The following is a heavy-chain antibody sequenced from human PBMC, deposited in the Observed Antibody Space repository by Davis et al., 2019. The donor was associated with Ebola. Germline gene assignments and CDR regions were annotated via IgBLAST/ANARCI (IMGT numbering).Heavy chain of an antibody. V-gene: IGHV3-30*18. CDR1: RFTFSSYG. CDR2: ISYDGSNK. D-gene: IGHD5-18*01. J-gene: IGHJ4*02. Sequence: PGGSLRLSCAASRFTFSSYGMHWVRQAPGKGLEWVAVISYDGSNKYYADSVKGRFTISRDNSKNTLYLQMNSLRAEDTAVYYCAKDTAMALGYWGQGTLVTVSS. CDR3: AKDTAMALGY.